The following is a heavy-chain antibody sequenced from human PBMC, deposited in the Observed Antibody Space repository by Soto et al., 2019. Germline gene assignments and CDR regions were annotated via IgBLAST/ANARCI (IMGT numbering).Heavy chain of an antibody. CDR2: IYYSGST. V-gene: IGHV4-31*03. CDR3: ARDTDILTGYYPKPLDY. D-gene: IGHD3-9*01. CDR1: GGSISSGGYY. Sequence: SETLSLTCTVSGGSISSGGYYWSWIRQHPGKGLEWIGYIYYSGSTYYNPSLKSRVTISVDTSKNQFSLKLSSVTAADTAVYYCARDTDILTGYYPKPLDYWGQGTLVTVSS. J-gene: IGHJ4*02.